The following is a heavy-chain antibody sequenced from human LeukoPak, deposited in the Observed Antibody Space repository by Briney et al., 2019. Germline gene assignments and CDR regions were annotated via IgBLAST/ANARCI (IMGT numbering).Heavy chain of an antibody. CDR1: GYSFTGYH. D-gene: IGHD3-3*01. J-gene: IGHJ3*01. V-gene: IGHV1-2*02. CDR2: GNPKTGGT. Sequence: ASVKVSCKAFGYSFTGYHLHWVRQAPRQGLELMGWGNPKTGGTNYARKFQGRVTMTRDTSINTVNMELSRLTSDDTAVYYCAREFSSKLEWLAYVTGDDAFDVWGQGTMITVS. CDR3: AREFSSKLEWLAYVTGDDAFDV.